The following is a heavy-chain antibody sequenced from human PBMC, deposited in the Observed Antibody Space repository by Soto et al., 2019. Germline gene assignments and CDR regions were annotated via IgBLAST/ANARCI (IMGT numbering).Heavy chain of an antibody. CDR1: EFSLSNAW. CDR2: IKSKADGGTI. Sequence: PGGSLRLSCAASEFSLSNAWMSWVRQAPGKGLECVGRIKSKADGGTIDYAEAVKGRFTISRDDSRNTLYLQMTSLITADTAVYYCTTSPDWGQSDNWGQGTLVTISS. D-gene: IGHD7-27*01. CDR3: TTSPDWGQSDN. V-gene: IGHV3-15*01. J-gene: IGHJ4*01.